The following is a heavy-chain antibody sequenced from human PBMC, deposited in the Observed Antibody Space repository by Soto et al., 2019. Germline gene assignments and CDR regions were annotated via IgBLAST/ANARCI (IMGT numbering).Heavy chain of an antibody. CDR2: ISGVDNST. J-gene: IGHJ6*02. V-gene: IGHV3-23*01. CDR3: EPRGV. Sequence: EVQLLESGGGLVQPGGSLRLSCAASGVTFSSYAMSWVRQAPGKGLEWVSAISGVDNSTYYADSVKGRFTISRDNSKNTLYLQMSSLRADDTAVYYCEPRGVWGQGTTVTVSS. CDR1: GVTFSSYA.